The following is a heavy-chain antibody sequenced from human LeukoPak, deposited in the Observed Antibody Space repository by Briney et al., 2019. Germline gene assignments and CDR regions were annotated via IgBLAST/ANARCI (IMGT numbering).Heavy chain of an antibody. CDR3: ARARGSGRTRFDY. D-gene: IGHD3-10*01. J-gene: IGHJ4*02. V-gene: IGHV4-59*01. CDR2: IYYSGST. Sequence: KSSETLSLTCTVSGGSISSYYWSWIRQPPGKGLEWIGYIYYSGSTNYNPSLKSRVTISVDTSKNQFSLKLSSMTAADTAVYYCARARGSGRTRFDYWGQGTLVTVSS. CDR1: GGSISSYY.